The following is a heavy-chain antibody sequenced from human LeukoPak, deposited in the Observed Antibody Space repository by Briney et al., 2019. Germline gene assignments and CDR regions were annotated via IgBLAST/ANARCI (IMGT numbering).Heavy chain of an antibody. CDR2: ISSSSSTI. V-gene: IGHV3-48*01. J-gene: IGHJ4*02. CDR3: ARGQACSSTSCYGFDY. D-gene: IGHD2-2*01. Sequence: GGSLRLSCAASGFTFSSYSMNWVRQAPGKGLEWVSYISSSSSTINYADSVKGRFTISRDNAKNSLYLQMNSLRAEDTAVYYCARGQACSSTSCYGFDYWGQGTLVTVSS. CDR1: GFTFSSYS.